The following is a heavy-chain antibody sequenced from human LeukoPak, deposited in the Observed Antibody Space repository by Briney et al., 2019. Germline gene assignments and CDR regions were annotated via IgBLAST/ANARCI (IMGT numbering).Heavy chain of an antibody. Sequence: SETLSLTCTVSGGSISSYYWSWIRQPPGKGLEWIGYIYYSGSTNYNPSLKSRVSISVDTSKNQFSLKLSSVTAADTAVYYCARLYDRESSFDYWGQGTLVTVSS. J-gene: IGHJ4*02. CDR1: GGSISSYY. CDR2: IYYSGST. V-gene: IGHV4-59*08. D-gene: IGHD3-3*01. CDR3: ARLYDRESSFDY.